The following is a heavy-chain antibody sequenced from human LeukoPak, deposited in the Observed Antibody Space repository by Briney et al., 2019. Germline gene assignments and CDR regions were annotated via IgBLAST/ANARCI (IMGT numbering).Heavy chain of an antibody. CDR1: GFTFSSYS. Sequence: GGSLRLSCAASGFTFSSYSMNWVRQAPGKGLEWVSSISSSTYIYYADSVKGRFTVSRDNAKNSLYLQMNSLRVEDTAVYYCARPRQDGEIFDHWGQGTLVTVSS. CDR3: ARPRQDGEIFDH. CDR2: ISSSTYI. D-gene: IGHD5-24*01. V-gene: IGHV3-21*04. J-gene: IGHJ4*02.